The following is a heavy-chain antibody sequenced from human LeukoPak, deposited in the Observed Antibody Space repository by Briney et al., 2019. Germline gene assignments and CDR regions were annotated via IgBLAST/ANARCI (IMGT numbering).Heavy chain of an antibody. CDR3: ARAPGCRSGKCFSFDY. D-gene: IGHD2-15*01. Sequence: PGGSLRLSCAASGFTFSGYYMSWIRQAPGKGLEWIGYSLYSGSPMYNPSLKSRVTISIDTSKNQFSLKLSSVIAADTAVYYCARAPGCRSGKCFSFDYWGRGVLVTVSS. CDR2: SLYSGSP. V-gene: IGHV4-59*01. J-gene: IGHJ4*02. CDR1: GFTFSGYY.